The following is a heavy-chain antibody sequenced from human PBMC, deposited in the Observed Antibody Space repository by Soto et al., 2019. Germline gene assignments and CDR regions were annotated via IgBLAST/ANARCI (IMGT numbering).Heavy chain of an antibody. Sequence: GGSLRLSCAAAGFTFSTYSMIWVRQAPGRGLEWISYISRSFSPTHYADSVKGRFTISRDNSKNTLYLQMNSLRAEDTAVYYCARDRIEDYYYYMDVWGKGTTVTVSS. V-gene: IGHV3-48*01. CDR3: ARDRIEDYYYYMDV. J-gene: IGHJ6*03. CDR2: ISRSFSPT. D-gene: IGHD2-21*01. CDR1: GFTFSTYS.